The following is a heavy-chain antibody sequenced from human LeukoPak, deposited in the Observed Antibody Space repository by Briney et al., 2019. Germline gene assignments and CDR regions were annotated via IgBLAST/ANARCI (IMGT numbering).Heavy chain of an antibody. J-gene: IGHJ4*02. V-gene: IGHV4-38-2*02. D-gene: IGHD5-24*01. CDR2: IYHSGST. Sequence: PSETLSLTCAVSGYSISSGYYWGWIQQPPGKGLEWIGSIYHSGSTYYNPSLKSRVTISVDTSKNQFSLKLSSVTAADTAVYYCARELVEMAPVRDRGGIDYWGQGTLVTVSS. CDR1: GYSISSGYY. CDR3: ARELVEMAPVRDRGGIDY.